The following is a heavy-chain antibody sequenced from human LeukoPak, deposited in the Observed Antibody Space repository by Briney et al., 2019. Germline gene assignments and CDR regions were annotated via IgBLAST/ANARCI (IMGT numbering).Heavy chain of an antibody. V-gene: IGHV1-46*01. Sequence: ASVKVSCKASGYTFTRYYIHWVRQAPGQGLEWMGIINPSGGSTSYAQKFQGRVTMTSDMSTSTVYMELSSLRSEDTAVYYCARDSPREQQLGLYYYYYYMDVWGKGTTVTISS. J-gene: IGHJ6*03. D-gene: IGHD6-13*01. CDR3: ARDSPREQQLGLYYYYYYMDV. CDR1: GYTFTRYY. CDR2: INPSGGST.